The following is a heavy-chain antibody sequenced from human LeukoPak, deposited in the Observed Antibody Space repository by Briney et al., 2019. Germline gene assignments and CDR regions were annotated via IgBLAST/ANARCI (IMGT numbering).Heavy chain of an antibody. V-gene: IGHV3-23*01. J-gene: IGHJ5*01. D-gene: IGHD6-13*01. CDR2: ISNSGDRT. Sequence: PGGSLRLSCAASGFTFSNSAMNGVRQAPGKGLEWVSGISNSGDRTYYADSVKGRFTISRDNSKNTLYLQMNSLRAEDTAVYYCAKDSRSWAINWFDSWGQGTLVTVSS. CDR1: GFTFSNSA. CDR3: AKDSRSWAINWFDS.